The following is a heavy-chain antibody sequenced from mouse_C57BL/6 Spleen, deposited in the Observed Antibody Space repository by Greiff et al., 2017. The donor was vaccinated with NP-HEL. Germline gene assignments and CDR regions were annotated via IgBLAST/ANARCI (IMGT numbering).Heavy chain of an antibody. D-gene: IGHD2-1*01. J-gene: IGHJ2*01. Sequence: QVQLQQPGAELVKPGASVKLSCKASGYTFTSYWMQWVKQRPGQGLEWIGEIDPSDSYTNYKQKFKGKATLTVDTSSSTPYMQRSSLTSEDSAVYYCARTYYGNYLYYFDYWGQGTTLTVSS. CDR3: ARTYYGNYLYYFDY. V-gene: IGHV1-50*01. CDR2: IDPSDSYT. CDR1: GYTFTSYW.